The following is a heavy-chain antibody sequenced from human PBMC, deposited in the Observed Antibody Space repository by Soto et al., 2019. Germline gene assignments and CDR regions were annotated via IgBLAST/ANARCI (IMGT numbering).Heavy chain of an antibody. CDR3: ARELNTDPTAYYSFAY. D-gene: IGHD3-9*01. V-gene: IGHV1-18*01. Sequence: QVQLVQSGPEVTMPGASVKVSCKTSGYTFTAYGLAWLRQAPGQRPEWLGWVGTANANTNCAEKFQGRVTMTSDRSTTTTYMELRSLRSDDTAVYYCARELNTDPTAYYSFAYWGQGTLVTVSS. CDR1: GYTFTAYG. CDR2: VGTANANT. J-gene: IGHJ4*02.